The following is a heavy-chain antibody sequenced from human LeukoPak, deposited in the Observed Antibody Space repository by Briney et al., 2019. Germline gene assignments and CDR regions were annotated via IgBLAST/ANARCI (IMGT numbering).Heavy chain of an antibody. CDR1: GLTFSRSG. CDR3: AKDLAQPGLDYGYSGMDV. D-gene: IGHD3-16*01. CDR2: ISYDGRNM. V-gene: IGHV3-30*18. Sequence: GGSLRLSCAASGLTFSRSGFHWVRQAPGKGLEWVADISYDGRNMQYADSVKGRFTISRDNAKNMVVLQMINMRGEDTAVYYCAKDLAQPGLDYGYSGMDVWGQGTTVTVSS. J-gene: IGHJ6*02.